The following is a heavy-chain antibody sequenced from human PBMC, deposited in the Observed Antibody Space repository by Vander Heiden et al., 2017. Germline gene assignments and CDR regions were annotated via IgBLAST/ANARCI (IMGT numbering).Heavy chain of an antibody. D-gene: IGHD1-1*01. CDR1: GFTFSSYA. CDR3: ARDLEGFYYYYYGMDV. J-gene: IGHJ6*02. Sequence: QVQLVESGGGVVQPGRSLSLSCAASGFTFSSYAMHWVRQAPGKGLEWVAVMSYDGSNKYYADYVKCRFTISRDNSKNTLYLQMNSRRAEDTAVYYCARDLEGFYYYYYGMDVWGQGTTVTVSS. CDR2: MSYDGSNK. V-gene: IGHV3-30-3*01.